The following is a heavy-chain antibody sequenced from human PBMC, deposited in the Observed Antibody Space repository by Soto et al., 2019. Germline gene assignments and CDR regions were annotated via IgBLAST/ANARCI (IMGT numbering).Heavy chain of an antibody. Sequence: GGSLRLSCAASGFTFSSYAMSWVRQAPGKGLEWVSAISGSGGSTYYADSVKGRFTISRDNSKNTLYLQMNSLRADDTAVNYCWKEQNDYRDSDWALRYYYYYMDVWGKGTTVTVSS. CDR2: ISGSGGST. D-gene: IGHD4-17*01. V-gene: IGHV3-23*01. CDR1: GFTFSSYA. CDR3: WKEQNDYRDSDWALRYYYYYMDV. J-gene: IGHJ6*03.